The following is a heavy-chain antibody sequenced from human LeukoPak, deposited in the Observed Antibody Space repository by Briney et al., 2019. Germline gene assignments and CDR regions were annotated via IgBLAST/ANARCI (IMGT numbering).Heavy chain of an antibody. V-gene: IGHV4-61*02. CDR2: IYTSGST. D-gene: IGHD3-22*01. CDR1: GGSLSSGSYY. J-gene: IGHJ5*02. Sequence: SQTLSLTCTVSGGSLSSGSYYWRWIRQPAGKGLEWIGRIYTSGSTNYNPSLKSRVTISVDTSKNQFSLKLSSVTAADTAVYYCARGALRGGYYNWFDPWGQGTLVTVSS. CDR3: ARGALRGGYYNWFDP.